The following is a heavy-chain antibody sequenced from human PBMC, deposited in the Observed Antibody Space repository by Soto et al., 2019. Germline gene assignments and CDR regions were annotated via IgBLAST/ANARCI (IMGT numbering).Heavy chain of an antibody. CDR3: GRGVAGYYYYGMDV. J-gene: IGHJ6*02. CDR1: GYTFTGYY. CDR2: INPNSGGT. Sequence: ASVKVSCKASGYTFTGYYMHWVRQAPGQGLEWMGRINPNSGGTNYAQKFQGWVTMTRDTSISTAYMELSRLRSDDTAVYYCGRGVAGYYYYGMDVGGQGTTVTVSS. V-gene: IGHV1-2*04. D-gene: IGHD6-13*01.